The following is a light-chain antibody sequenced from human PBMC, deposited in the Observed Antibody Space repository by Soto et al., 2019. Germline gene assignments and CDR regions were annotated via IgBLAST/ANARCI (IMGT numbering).Light chain of an antibody. V-gene: IGLV1-40*01. CDR1: RSNIGAGYD. J-gene: IGLJ3*02. CDR3: QSYDSSLSGWV. Sequence: QSVLTQPPSVSGAPGQRVTISCTGSRSNIGAGYDVHWYQQLPGTAPKLLIYGNSNRPSGVPDRFSGSKSGTSASLDITGLQAEDEADYYCQSYDSSLSGWVFGGGTKLTVL. CDR2: GNS.